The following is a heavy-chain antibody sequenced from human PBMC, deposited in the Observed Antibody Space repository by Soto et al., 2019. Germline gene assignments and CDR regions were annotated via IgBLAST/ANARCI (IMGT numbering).Heavy chain of an antibody. CDR3: ATAGGRYYYGMDV. Sequence: LSCAASGFTFSSYAMHWVRQAPGKGLEWVAVISYDGSNKYYADSVKGRFTISRDNSKNTLYLQMNSLRAEDTAVYYCATAGGRYYYGMDVWGQGTTVTVSS. CDR1: GFTFSSYA. V-gene: IGHV3-30-3*01. CDR2: ISYDGSNK. J-gene: IGHJ6*02.